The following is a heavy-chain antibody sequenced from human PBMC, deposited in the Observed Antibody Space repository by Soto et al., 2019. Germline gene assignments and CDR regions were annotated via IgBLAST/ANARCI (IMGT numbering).Heavy chain of an antibody. CDR3: LPRGRLFDY. V-gene: IGHV3-21*01. J-gene: IGHJ4*02. D-gene: IGHD1-26*01. CDR1: GFTFSSYS. Sequence: VQLVESGGGVVQPGRSLRLSCAASGFTFSSYSMNWVRQAPGKGLEWVSSISSSSSYIYYADSVKGRFTISRDNAKNSLYLQMNSLRAEDTAVYYCLPRGRLFDYWGQGTLVTVSS. CDR2: ISSSSSYI.